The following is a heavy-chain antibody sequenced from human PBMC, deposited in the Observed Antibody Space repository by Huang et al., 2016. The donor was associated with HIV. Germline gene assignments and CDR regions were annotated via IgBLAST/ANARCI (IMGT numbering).Heavy chain of an antibody. V-gene: IGHV3-48*01. D-gene: IGHD2-2*01. J-gene: IGHJ3*02. CDR1: GFPFSSYS. CDR2: ISSSSSTI. CDR3: ARVRAVVGTSTTDAFDI. Sequence: EVQLVESGGGLVQPGGSLRLSCAASGFPFSSYSMNWVRQAPGKGLEWVSYISSSSSTIYYEDSVKGRFTISRDNAKNSLYLQMNSLRAEDTAVYYCARVRAVVGTSTTDAFDIWGQGTMVTVSS.